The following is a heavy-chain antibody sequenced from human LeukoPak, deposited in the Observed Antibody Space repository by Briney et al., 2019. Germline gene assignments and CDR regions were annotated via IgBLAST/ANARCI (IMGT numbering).Heavy chain of an antibody. CDR1: GLTFSIFE. D-gene: IGHD4-23*01. CDR3: ARAYAGTLFY. J-gene: IGHJ4*02. V-gene: IGHV3-48*03. Sequence: LSGGSLRLFCAASGLTFSIFEMNWARQAPGKGLEWVSHISSSGSTIYYADSVKGRFTISRDNAKNSLFLQMNSLRAEDTAVYYCARAYAGTLFYWGQGTLVTVSS. CDR2: ISSSGSTI.